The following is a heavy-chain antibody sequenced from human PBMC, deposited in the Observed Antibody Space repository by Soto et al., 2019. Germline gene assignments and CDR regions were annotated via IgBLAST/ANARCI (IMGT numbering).Heavy chain of an antibody. D-gene: IGHD3-10*01. Sequence: GGSLRLSCAASGFTFSSYVMSWVRQAPGKGLEWDSVIYSGGSTYYADSVKGRFTISRDNSKNTLYLQMHSLRAEDTAVYYCARDRYYGSGSPHYYYYYGMDVWGQGTTVTVSS. CDR2: IYSGGST. J-gene: IGHJ6*02. CDR1: GFTFSSYV. CDR3: ARDRYYGSGSPHYYYYYGMDV. V-gene: IGHV3-66*01.